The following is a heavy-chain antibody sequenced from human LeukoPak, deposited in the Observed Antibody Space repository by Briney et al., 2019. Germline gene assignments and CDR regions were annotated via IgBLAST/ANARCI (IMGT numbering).Heavy chain of an antibody. Sequence: SETLSLTCTVSNDSVTRSGYSWTWIRQPPGKRLEYIGYIHYSGSTDYNPSLKSRVTISLDTAKNQFSLKLTSVTAADTAVYYCARKTAAAVLPVDYWGQGTLVTVSS. CDR2: IHYSGST. CDR3: ARKTAAAVLPVDY. J-gene: IGHJ4*02. D-gene: IGHD6-13*01. V-gene: IGHV4-61*08. CDR1: NDSVTRSGYS.